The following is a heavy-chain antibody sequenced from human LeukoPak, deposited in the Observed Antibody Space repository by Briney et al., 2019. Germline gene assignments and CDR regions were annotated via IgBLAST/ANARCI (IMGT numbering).Heavy chain of an antibody. CDR1: GGSISSYY. J-gene: IGHJ5*02. Sequence: SETLSLTCTVSGGSISSYYWSWIRQPPGKGLEWIGYIYYSGSTNYNPSLKSRVTISVDTSKNQFSLKLSSVTAADTAVYYCARARVVGLFDPWGQGTLVTVSS. V-gene: IGHV4-59*01. CDR3: ARARVVGLFDP. CDR2: IYYSGST. D-gene: IGHD1-26*01.